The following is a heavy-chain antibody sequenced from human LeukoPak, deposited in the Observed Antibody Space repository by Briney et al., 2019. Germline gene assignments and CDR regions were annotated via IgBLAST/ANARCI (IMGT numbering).Heavy chain of an antibody. J-gene: IGHJ4*02. D-gene: IGHD1-14*01. CDR3: ARGSPVGNS. CDR2: VYHSGTT. V-gene: IGHV4-61*08. CDR1: GGSISSSDFY. Sequence: SETLSLTCTVSGGSISSSDFYWSWIRQPPGKGLEWIGYVYHSGTTHYSPSLESRVTISMDTSKNQFSLKLRSVTAADTAVYYCARGSPVGNSWGQGTLVTVSS.